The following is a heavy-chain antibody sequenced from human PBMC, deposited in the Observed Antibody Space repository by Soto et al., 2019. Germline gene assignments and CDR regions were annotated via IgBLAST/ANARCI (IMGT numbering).Heavy chain of an antibody. D-gene: IGHD4-17*01. V-gene: IGHV4-34*01. J-gene: IGHJ4*02. CDR3: ARLGAIDYGDYRGFDS. CDR1: GGSFSGYY. CDR2: INHSGST. Sequence: SETLSLTCAVYGGSFSGYYWSWIRQPPGKGLEWIGEINHSGSTNYNPSLKSRVTISVDTSKNQFSLKLSSVTAADTAVYFCARLGAIDYGDYRGFDSWGQGTLVTVSS.